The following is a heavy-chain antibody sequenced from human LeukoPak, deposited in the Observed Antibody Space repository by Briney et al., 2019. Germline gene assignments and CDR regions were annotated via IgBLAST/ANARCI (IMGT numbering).Heavy chain of an antibody. D-gene: IGHD1-26*01. CDR2: ITWSGSTI. CDR3: AKFHSRSPFDY. J-gene: IGHJ4*02. CDR1: GFTLRSYS. V-gene: IGHV3-48*02. Sequence: GGSLRLSCAASGFTLRSYSMNWVRQAPGKGLEWISHITWSGSTIFYADSVKGRFTISRDSAKNSLYLQMSSLRDEDTGVYYCAKFHSRSPFDYWGQGTLVTVSS.